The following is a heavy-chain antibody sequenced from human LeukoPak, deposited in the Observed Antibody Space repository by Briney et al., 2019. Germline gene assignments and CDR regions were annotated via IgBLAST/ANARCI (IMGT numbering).Heavy chain of an antibody. D-gene: IGHD2-15*01. CDR2: ISVSGGNT. Sequence: GGSLRLSCAASGFTFNSYAMSWVRQAPGEGLEWVSGISVSGGNTHYADSVKGRFTISRDNSKNTLHLQMNSLRAEDTAVYHCAKGWGYCSGGTCYSYYYYGMDVWGQGTTVTVSS. CDR1: GFTFNSYA. J-gene: IGHJ6*02. V-gene: IGHV3-23*01. CDR3: AKGWGYCSGGTCYSYYYYGMDV.